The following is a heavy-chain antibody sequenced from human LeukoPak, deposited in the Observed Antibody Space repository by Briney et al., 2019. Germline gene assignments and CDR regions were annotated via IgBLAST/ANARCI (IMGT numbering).Heavy chain of an antibody. Sequence: GGSLRLACTASGLSFGDYYMSWIRQAPGKGLEWISYISSRSTYISDADSVKGRFTISRDNAKNLLFLQMNSLRVEDTALYYCARGGTGAFDYWGQGILVTVSS. CDR1: GLSFGDYY. V-gene: IGHV3-11*06. D-gene: IGHD2-8*02. CDR2: ISSRSTYI. CDR3: ARGGTGAFDY. J-gene: IGHJ4*02.